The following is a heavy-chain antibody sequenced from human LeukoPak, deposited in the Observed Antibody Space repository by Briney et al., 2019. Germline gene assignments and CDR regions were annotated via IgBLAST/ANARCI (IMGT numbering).Heavy chain of an antibody. CDR3: ARGRRVTMVRGVRFDY. J-gene: IGHJ4*02. Sequence: SETLSLTCAVYGGSFSGYYWRWIRQPPRKGLEWIGEINHSGSSNYNPSLKSRVTISVDTSRNQFSLKLSSVTAADTAVYYCARGRRVTMVRGVRFDYWGQGTLVTVSS. D-gene: IGHD3-10*01. V-gene: IGHV4-34*01. CDR1: GGSFSGYY. CDR2: INHSGSS.